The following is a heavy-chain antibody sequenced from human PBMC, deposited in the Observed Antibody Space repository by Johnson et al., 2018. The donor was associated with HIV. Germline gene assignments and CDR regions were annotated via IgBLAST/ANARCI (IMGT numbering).Heavy chain of an antibody. V-gene: IGHV3-20*04. CDR2: INWNGGST. Sequence: VQLVESGGGVVQPGRSLRLSCAASGFTFSSYAMHWVRQAPGKGLEWVSGINWNGGSTGYADSVKGRVTISRDNAKNSLYLQMNRLRAEDTAVYYCVRGLDIWGQGTEVTVSS. J-gene: IGHJ3*02. CDR3: VRGLDI. CDR1: GFTFSSYA.